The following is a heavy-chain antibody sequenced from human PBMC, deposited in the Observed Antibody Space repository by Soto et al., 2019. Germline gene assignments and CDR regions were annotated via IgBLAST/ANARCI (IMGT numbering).Heavy chain of an antibody. Sequence: QVQLVQSGAEMKKPGSSVKVSCQSSGGTFNTYAMNWVRQAPGQGPEWMGDISPMFGAANYAPKFRGRVTITADESTGTSYMQLSSLTSEDTALYFCAREVQVHTPAFVYWGQGTLVTVSS. V-gene: IGHV1-69*19. J-gene: IGHJ4*02. CDR3: AREVQVHTPAFVY. CDR1: GGTFNTYA. D-gene: IGHD3-10*01. CDR2: ISPMFGAA.